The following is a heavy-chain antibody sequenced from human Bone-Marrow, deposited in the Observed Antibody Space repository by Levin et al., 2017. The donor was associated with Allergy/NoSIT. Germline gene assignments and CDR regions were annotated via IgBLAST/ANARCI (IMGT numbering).Heavy chain of an antibody. D-gene: IGHD2/OR15-2a*01. CDR1: GFDFSSYA. CDR3: AKDLWRGRRMSPDDC. J-gene: IGHJ4*02. V-gene: IGHV3-23*01. CDR2: ISTGGETP. Sequence: GESLKISCAASGFDFSSYAMNWVRQAPGQGLEWVSGISTGGETPYYADSVKGRFAISRDNSKNTLSLEMNSLSPDDTAADCCAKDLWRGRRMSPDDCWGQGTLVTVSS.